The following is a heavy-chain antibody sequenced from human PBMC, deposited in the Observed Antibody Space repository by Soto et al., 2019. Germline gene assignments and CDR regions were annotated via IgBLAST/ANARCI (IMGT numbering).Heavy chain of an antibody. Sequence: YCNGCGWRLTCFRFGRERPKPGKGMEWMGVIYPGDSDTRYSPSFQGQVTISADKSISTAYLQWSSLKASDTAMYYCARIPMTTVTTRYYYYGMDVWGQGTTVTVSS. CDR2: IYPGDSDT. J-gene: IGHJ6*02. D-gene: IGHD4-17*01. CDR1: GWRLTCFR. V-gene: IGHV5-51*01. CDR3: ARIPMTTVTTRYYYYGMDV.